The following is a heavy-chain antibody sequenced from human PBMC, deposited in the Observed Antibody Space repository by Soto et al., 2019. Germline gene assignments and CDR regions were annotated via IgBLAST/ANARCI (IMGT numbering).Heavy chain of an antibody. CDR2: IWYDGSNK. CDR3: ARDLGYCSGGSCYPDS. Sequence: PGGSLRLSCAVPEDIFDRHSMIWVRQAPGKGLGWVAVIWYDGSNKYYADSVKGRFTISRDNSKNTLYLQMNSLRAEDTAVYYCARDLGYCSGGSCYPDSRGQGILVTVSS. J-gene: IGHJ4*02. V-gene: IGHV3-33*08. CDR1: EDIFDRHS. D-gene: IGHD2-15*01.